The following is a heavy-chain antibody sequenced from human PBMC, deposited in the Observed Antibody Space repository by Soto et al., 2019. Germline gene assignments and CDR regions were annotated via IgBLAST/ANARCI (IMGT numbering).Heavy chain of an antibody. J-gene: IGHJ6*02. Sequence: QVQLVQSGAEVKKPGSSVKVSCKASGGTFSSYAISWVRQAPGQGLEWMGGIIPIFGTANYAQKFQGSVTITADESTSTAYMELSSLRSEDTAVYYCARDNSGYDLTPYYGYYGMDVWGQGTTVTVSS. CDR1: GGTFSSYA. CDR2: IIPIFGTA. D-gene: IGHD5-12*01. CDR3: ARDNSGYDLTPYYGYYGMDV. V-gene: IGHV1-69*12.